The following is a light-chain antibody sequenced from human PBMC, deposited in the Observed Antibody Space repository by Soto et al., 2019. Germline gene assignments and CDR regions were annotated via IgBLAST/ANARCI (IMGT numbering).Light chain of an antibody. J-gene: IGLJ1*01. Sequence: QAVVTQPPSASGTPGQRVTISCSGSSSNIGSNTVNWYQQLPGTAPKLLFYSNNQRPSGVPDRFSGSKSGTSASLAISGLQSEDEADYYCAAWDDSLNGYYVFGTGTKVTVL. CDR1: SSNIGSNT. CDR3: AAWDDSLNGYYV. CDR2: SNN. V-gene: IGLV1-44*01.